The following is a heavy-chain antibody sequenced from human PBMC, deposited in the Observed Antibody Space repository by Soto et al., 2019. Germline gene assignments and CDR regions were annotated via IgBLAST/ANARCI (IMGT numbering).Heavy chain of an antibody. CDR1: GLALSTPEVG. CDR3: VRSYCTSDNWHLGDLLDP. D-gene: IGHD2-8*02. CDR2: IDWNHDK. Sequence: QALTMPCTVSGLALSTPEVGMSWLRQPPGTALELLSRIDWNHDKFYNKFLKTRLTISKDTSKNPVVLTMTDMDYADTGTYYCVRSYCTSDNWHLGDLLDPWGQGTLATVSS. J-gene: IGHJ5*02. V-gene: IGHV2-70*04.